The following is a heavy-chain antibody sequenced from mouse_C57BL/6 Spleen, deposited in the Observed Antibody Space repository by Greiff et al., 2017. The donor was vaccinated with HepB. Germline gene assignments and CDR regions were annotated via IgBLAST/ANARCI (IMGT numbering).Heavy chain of an antibody. V-gene: IGHV1-22*01. J-gene: IGHJ2*01. D-gene: IGHD1-1*01. CDR1: GYTFTDYN. CDR2: INPNNGGT. CDR3: ARSLITTVVARY. Sequence: EVQLQQSGPELVKPGASVKMSCKASGYTFTDYNMHWVKQSHGKSLEWIGYINPNNGGTSYNQKFKGKATLTVNKSSSTAYMELRSLTSEDSAVYYCARSLITTVVARYWGQGTTLTVSS.